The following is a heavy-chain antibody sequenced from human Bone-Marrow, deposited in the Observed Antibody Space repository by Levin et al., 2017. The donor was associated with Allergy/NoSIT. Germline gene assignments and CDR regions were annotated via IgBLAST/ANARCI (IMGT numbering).Heavy chain of an antibody. V-gene: IGHV4-59*12. CDR2: MYYSGTT. CDR3: ARDTGNWYFDL. CDR1: GASISSYY. J-gene: IGHJ2*01. D-gene: IGHD2-8*02. Sequence: PSETLSLTCTVSGASISSYYWNWIRQPPGKGLEWLGYMYYSGTTYYNPSLKSRVTMSVDTSKNQFSLNLNSVTAADTAVYYCARDTGNWYFDLWGRGTLVTVSS.